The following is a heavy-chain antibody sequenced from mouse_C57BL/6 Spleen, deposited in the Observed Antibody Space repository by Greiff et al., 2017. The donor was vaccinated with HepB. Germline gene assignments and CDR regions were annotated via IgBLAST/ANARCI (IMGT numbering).Heavy chain of an antibody. V-gene: IGHV1-50*01. CDR3: AKIPGYDGYYDGFAY. J-gene: IGHJ3*01. CDR2: IDPSDSYT. D-gene: IGHD2-3*01. Sequence: VQLQQSGAELVKPGASVKLSCKASGYTFTSYWMQWVKQRPGQGLEWIGEIDPSDSYTNYSQKFKGKATLTVDTSSSTAYMQLSSLTSEDSAVYYCAKIPGYDGYYDGFAYWGQGTLVTVSA. CDR1: GYTFTSYW.